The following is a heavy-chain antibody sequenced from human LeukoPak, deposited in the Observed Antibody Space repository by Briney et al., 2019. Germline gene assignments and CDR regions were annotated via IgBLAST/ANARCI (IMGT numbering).Heavy chain of an antibody. CDR3: ARGGGYSGYDDIDY. CDR1: GFTFSSYW. D-gene: IGHD5-12*01. V-gene: IGHV3-7*01. J-gene: IGHJ4*02. CDR2: IKQDGSEK. Sequence: GGSLRLSCAASGFTFSSYWMSWVRQAPGKGLEWVVNIKQDGSEKYYVDSVKGRFTISRDNAKNSLYLQMNSLRAEDTAVYYCARGGGYSGYDDIDYWGQGTLVTVSS.